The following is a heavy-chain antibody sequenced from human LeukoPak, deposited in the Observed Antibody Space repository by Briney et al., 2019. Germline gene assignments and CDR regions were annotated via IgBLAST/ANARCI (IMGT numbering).Heavy chain of an antibody. V-gene: IGHV3-30*02. D-gene: IGHD6-19*01. Sequence: GGSLRLSCAASGFTFSSYGMHWVRQAPGKGLEWVAFIRYDGSNKYYADSVKGRFTISRDNSKNTLYLQMNSLRAEDTAVYYCAKDGSIAVAYYFDYWGQGTLVTVSS. CDR1: GFTFSSYG. CDR3: AKDGSIAVAYYFDY. J-gene: IGHJ4*02. CDR2: IRYDGSNK.